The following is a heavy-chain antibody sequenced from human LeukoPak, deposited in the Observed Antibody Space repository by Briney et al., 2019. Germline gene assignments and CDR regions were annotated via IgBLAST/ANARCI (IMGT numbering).Heavy chain of an antibody. Sequence: PSETLSLTCTVSGGSISSYYWSWIRQPAGKGLEWIGRIYTSGSTNYNPSLKSRVTMSVDTSKNQFSLKLSSVTAADTAVYYCARGLSNYYYYYMDVWGKGTTVTVSS. J-gene: IGHJ6*03. D-gene: IGHD4-11*01. V-gene: IGHV4-4*07. CDR3: ARGLSNYYYYYMDV. CDR2: IYTSGST. CDR1: GGSISSYY.